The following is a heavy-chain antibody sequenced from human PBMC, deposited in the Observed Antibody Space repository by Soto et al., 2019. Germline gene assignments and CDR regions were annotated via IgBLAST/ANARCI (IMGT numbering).Heavy chain of an antibody. D-gene: IGHD3-3*01. CDR3: ARGYYDFWSGSNYFDY. Sequence: EVQLVESGGGLVQPGGSLRLSCAASGFTVSSNYMSWVRQAPGKGLEWVSVIYSGGSTYYADSVKGRFTISRHNSKNTLYLQMNSLRVEGGAVYYCARGYYDFWSGSNYFDYWGQGTLVTVSS. CDR1: GFTVSSNY. J-gene: IGHJ4*02. CDR2: IYSGGST. V-gene: IGHV3-53*04.